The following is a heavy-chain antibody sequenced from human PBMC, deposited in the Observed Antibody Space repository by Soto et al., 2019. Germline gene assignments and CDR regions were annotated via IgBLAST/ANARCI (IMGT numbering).Heavy chain of an antibody. Sequence: QVQLVQSGAEVKKPGSSVKVSCKASGGTFSSYAISWVRQAPGQGLEWMGGIIPIFGTANYAQKFQGRVTITADESTSTAYMELSSLRSEDTAVYYCARDGPYYYDSSGYLRGYYYYGMDVWGQGTTVTVSS. J-gene: IGHJ6*02. CDR1: GGTFSSYA. CDR2: IIPIFGTA. D-gene: IGHD3-22*01. CDR3: ARDGPYYYDSSGYLRGYYYYGMDV. V-gene: IGHV1-69*01.